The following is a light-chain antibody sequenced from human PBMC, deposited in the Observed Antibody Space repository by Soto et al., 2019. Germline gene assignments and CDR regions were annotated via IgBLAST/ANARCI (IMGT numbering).Light chain of an antibody. CDR1: SSDVGGYNF. CDR3: SSYTSSSTWV. J-gene: IGLJ3*02. Sequence: QSALTQPASVSGSPGLSITISCAGTSSDVGGYNFVSWYQQHPGKAPKVMIFEVSNRASGVSNRFSGSESGNTASLTISGLRAEDEADYYCSSYTSSSTWVFGGGTKLTVL. CDR2: EVS. V-gene: IGLV2-14*01.